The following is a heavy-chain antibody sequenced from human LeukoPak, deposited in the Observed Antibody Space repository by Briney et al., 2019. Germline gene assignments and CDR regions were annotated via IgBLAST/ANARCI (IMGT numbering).Heavy chain of an antibody. D-gene: IGHD4-23*01. J-gene: IGHJ4*02. CDR1: GFTFSSYW. Sequence: GGSLRLSCAASGFTFSSYWMSWVRQAPGKGLEWVANIKQDGSEKYYVDSVKGRFTISRDNSKNTMYLQMNSLRAEDTAVYYCGVNSDYWGQGTLVTVSS. CDR2: IKQDGSEK. V-gene: IGHV3-7*03. CDR3: GVNSDY.